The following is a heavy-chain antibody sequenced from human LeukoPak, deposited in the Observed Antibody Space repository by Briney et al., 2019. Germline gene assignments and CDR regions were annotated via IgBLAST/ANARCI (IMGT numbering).Heavy chain of an antibody. D-gene: IGHD4-23*01. CDR3: ARDRTVVTPYYYYYGMDV. Sequence: GGSLRLSCVASGFTFSSYWMSWVRQAPGKGLEWVANIKQDGREKYYVDSVKGRFTISRDNAKNSLYLQMNSLRAEDTAVYYCARDRTVVTPYYYYYGMDVWGQGTTVTVSS. CDR2: IKQDGREK. CDR1: GFTFSSYW. J-gene: IGHJ6*02. V-gene: IGHV3-7*01.